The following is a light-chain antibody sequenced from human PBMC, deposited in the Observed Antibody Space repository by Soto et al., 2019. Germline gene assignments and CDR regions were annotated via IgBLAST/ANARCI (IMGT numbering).Light chain of an antibody. Sequence: ETVMTQSPATLSVSPGERATLSCRASQSARISLGWYQQKPGQAPRLLIYDVSTRATGVPARFSGSGSGTEFTLTISSLQSEDFAVYYCQQYHNWPTFGQGTKVDI. V-gene: IGKV3-15*01. J-gene: IGKJ1*01. CDR2: DVS. CDR1: QSARIS. CDR3: QQYHNWPT.